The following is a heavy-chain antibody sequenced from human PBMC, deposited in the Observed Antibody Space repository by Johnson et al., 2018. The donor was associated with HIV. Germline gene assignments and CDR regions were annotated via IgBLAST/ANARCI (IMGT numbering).Heavy chain of an antibody. J-gene: IGHJ3*01. Sequence: VQLVESGGGLVQPGRSLRLSCAASGFTFDDYAMHWVRQAPGKGREWVSGINWNGGSTGYADSVKARFTISRDNAQNSLFLQLNSLRAEDTAVYYCSGGKWGVGANAFDVWGQGTMVTVSS. CDR1: GFTFDDYA. CDR3: SGGKWGVGANAFDV. D-gene: IGHD1-26*01. V-gene: IGHV3-20*04. CDR2: INWNGGST.